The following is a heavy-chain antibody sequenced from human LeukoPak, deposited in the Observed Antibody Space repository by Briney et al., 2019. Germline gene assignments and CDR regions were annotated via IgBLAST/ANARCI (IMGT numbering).Heavy chain of an antibody. CDR1: GYTFTSYG. CDR3: ARDAFTAYCGGDCYSWPYWYFDL. CDR2: IIPILGIA. D-gene: IGHD2-21*02. V-gene: IGHV1-69*04. J-gene: IGHJ2*01. Sequence: SVKVSCKASGYTFTSYGISWMRQAPGQGLEWMGRIIPILGIANYAQKFQGRVTITAAKSTSTAYMELSSLRFEDTAVYYCARDAFTAYCGGDCYSWPYWYFDLWGRGTLVTVSS.